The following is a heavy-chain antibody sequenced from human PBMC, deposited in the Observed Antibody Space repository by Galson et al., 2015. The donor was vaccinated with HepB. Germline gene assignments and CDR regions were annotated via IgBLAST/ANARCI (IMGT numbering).Heavy chain of an antibody. V-gene: IGHV3-30-3*01. CDR2: ISYDGSNK. Sequence: SLRLSCAASGFTFSSYAMHWVRQAPGKGLEWVAVISYDGSNKYYADSVKGRFTISRDNSKNTLYLQMNSLRAEDTAVYYCARGPDYSNYLDYWGQGTLVTVSS. CDR3: ARGPDYSNYLDY. CDR1: GFTFSSYA. D-gene: IGHD4-11*01. J-gene: IGHJ4*02.